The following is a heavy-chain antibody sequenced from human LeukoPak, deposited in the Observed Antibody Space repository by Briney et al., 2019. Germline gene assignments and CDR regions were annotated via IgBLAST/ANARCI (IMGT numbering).Heavy chain of an antibody. CDR3: ASFFCTSALCYYLDY. V-gene: IGHV7-4-1*02. CDR1: GYTFTSYA. Sequence: ASVKVSCKASGYTFTSYAMNWVRQAPGQGLEWMGWINTNTGNPTYAQGFTGRFVFSLDTSDNTPYLQISSLQAEDTAVYYCASFFCTSALCYYLDYWGQGTLVTVSS. D-gene: IGHD2-8*01. J-gene: IGHJ4*02. CDR2: INTNTGNP.